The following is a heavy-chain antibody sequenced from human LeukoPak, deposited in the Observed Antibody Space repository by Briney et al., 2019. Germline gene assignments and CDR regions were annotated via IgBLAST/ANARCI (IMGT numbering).Heavy chain of an antibody. CDR1: GYSISSGYY. Sequence: SETLSLTCTVSGYSISSGYYWGWIRQPPGKGLEWIGSIYHSGSTYYNPSLKSRVTISVDRSKNQFSLKLSSVTAADTAVYYCARSLYYYDSSGYYPTGFDYWGQGILVTVSS. V-gene: IGHV4-38-2*02. J-gene: IGHJ4*02. CDR2: IYHSGST. D-gene: IGHD3-22*01. CDR3: ARSLYYYDSSGYYPTGFDY.